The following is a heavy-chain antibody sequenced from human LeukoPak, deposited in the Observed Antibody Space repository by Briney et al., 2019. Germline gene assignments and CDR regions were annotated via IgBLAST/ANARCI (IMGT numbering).Heavy chain of an antibody. J-gene: IGHJ4*02. Sequence: ASVKVSCKASGYTFTIYGISWVRQAPGQGLEWMGWISAYNGNTNYAQKLQGRVTMTTDTSTSTAYMELRSLRSDDTAVYYCARDLRGSRGGSSTDYWGQGTLVTVSS. CDR3: ARDLRGSRGGSSTDY. CDR1: GYTFTIYG. CDR2: ISAYNGNT. V-gene: IGHV1-18*01. D-gene: IGHD1-26*01.